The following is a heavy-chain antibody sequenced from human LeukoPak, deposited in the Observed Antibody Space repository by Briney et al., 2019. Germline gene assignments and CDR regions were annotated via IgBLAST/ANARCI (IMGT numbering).Heavy chain of an antibody. CDR2: IYYSGST. D-gene: IGHD4-23*01. CDR1: GGSISSSSYY. J-gene: IGHJ3*02. V-gene: IGHV4-39*01. CDR3: ARSYGGHSVCDAFDI. Sequence: SETLSLTCTVSGGSISSSSYYWGWIHQPPGKGLEWIGSIYYSGSTYYNPSLKSRVTISVDTSKNQFSLKLSSVTAADTAVYYCARSYGGHSVCDAFDIWGQGTMVTVSS.